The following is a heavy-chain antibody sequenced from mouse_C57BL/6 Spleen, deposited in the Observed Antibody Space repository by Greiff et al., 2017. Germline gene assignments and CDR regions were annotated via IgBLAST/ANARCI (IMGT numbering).Heavy chain of an antibody. D-gene: IGHD1-1*01. Sequence: QVQLKQSGAELMKPGASVKLSCKATGYTFPGYWIEWVKQRPGHGLAWIGAILPGSGSTNYNEKFKGKATLTSDTSSNTAYMQLSILTTEDSAIYYCARYGAGYLDYWGQGTTLTVSS. CDR3: ARYGAGYLDY. V-gene: IGHV1-9*01. J-gene: IGHJ2*01. CDR2: ILPGSGST. CDR1: GYTFPGYW.